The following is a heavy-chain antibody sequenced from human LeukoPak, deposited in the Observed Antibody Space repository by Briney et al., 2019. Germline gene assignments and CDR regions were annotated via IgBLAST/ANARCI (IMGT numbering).Heavy chain of an antibody. CDR2: IDQEGGEQ. V-gene: IGHV3-7*01. CDR1: GFYFSNYW. CDR3: ARSKAGGY. J-gene: IGHJ4*02. Sequence: PGGSLRLSCVVSGFYFSNYWMSWVRQAPGKGLEWGANIDQEGGEQNYVDSVKGRFSISRDNAKTSVYQKMNSLKVEDTAFYYCARSKAGGYWGQGTLVTVSS. D-gene: IGHD3-10*01.